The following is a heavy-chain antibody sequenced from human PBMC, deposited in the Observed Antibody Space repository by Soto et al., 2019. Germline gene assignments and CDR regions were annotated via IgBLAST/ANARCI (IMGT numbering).Heavy chain of an antibody. V-gene: IGHV3-23*01. D-gene: IGHD2-2*01. Sequence: EVQLLESGGGLKQPEGSLRLSCVASGFTFSDYAMSWVRQAPGKGLEWISTISGSRGTTYYADSVKGRFTISRDNSKNTLYLHMNSLSAEDTAVYYCEPPPSCSTTSCYTYYYDMDVWGQGTTVTVSS. CDR2: ISGSRGTT. J-gene: IGHJ6*02. CDR3: EPPPSCSTTSCYTYYYDMDV. CDR1: GFTFSDYA.